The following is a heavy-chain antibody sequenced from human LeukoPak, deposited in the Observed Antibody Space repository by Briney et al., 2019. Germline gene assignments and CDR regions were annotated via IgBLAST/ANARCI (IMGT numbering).Heavy chain of an antibody. CDR2: ISTYNGNT. CDR3: ARNLGAEWFGDSYGY. CDR1: GYTFISYG. J-gene: IGHJ4*01. V-gene: IGHV1-18*01. Sequence: ASVKVSCKASGYTFISYGISWVRQAPGQGLEWMGWISTYNGNTNYAQRFQGRLTMTTDTSTSTAYMELRSLRYDDTAVYYCARNLGAEWFGDSYGYWGHGTLVTVFS. D-gene: IGHD3-10*01.